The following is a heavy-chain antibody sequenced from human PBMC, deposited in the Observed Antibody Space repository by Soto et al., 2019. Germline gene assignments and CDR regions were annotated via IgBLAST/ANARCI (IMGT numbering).Heavy chain of an antibody. J-gene: IGHJ6*02. CDR2: IYYSGGT. Sequence: AESLSLSCPVSGGSISSYYRSWIRQPPGKGLEWIGYIYYSGGTDYNPSLKSRVTISVDTSKTQFSLKLSSVTAADTAVYYCARDAGSGSHDYYYYCGMDVWGQGTTVTVSS. CDR3: ARDAGSGSHDYYYYCGMDV. V-gene: IGHV4-59*01. D-gene: IGHD3-10*01. CDR1: GGSISSYY.